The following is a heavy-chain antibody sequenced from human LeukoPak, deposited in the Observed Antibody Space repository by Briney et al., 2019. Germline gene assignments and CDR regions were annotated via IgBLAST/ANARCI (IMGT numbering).Heavy chain of an antibody. CDR3: ARHGSGSYFGY. V-gene: IGHV4-59*12. D-gene: IGHD3-10*01. J-gene: IGHJ4*02. Sequence: SETLSLTCTVSGGSISSYYWSWIRQPPGKGLEWIGYIYYSGSTNYNPSLKSRVTISVDTSKNQFSLRLSSVTAADTAVYYCARHGSGSYFGYWGQGTLVTVSS. CDR1: GGSISSYY. CDR2: IYYSGST.